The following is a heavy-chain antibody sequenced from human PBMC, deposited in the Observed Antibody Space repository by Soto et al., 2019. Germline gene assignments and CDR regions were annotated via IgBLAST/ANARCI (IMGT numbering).Heavy chain of an antibody. Sequence: GGSLRLSCAASGFTFSSYAMHWFRQAPGKGLEWVAVISYDGSNKYYADSVKGRFTISRDNSKNTLYLQMNSLRAEDTAVYYCARWAIFGVVIPKGMDVWGQGTTVTVSS. V-gene: IGHV3-30-3*01. CDR2: ISYDGSNK. D-gene: IGHD3-3*01. J-gene: IGHJ6*02. CDR1: GFTFSSYA. CDR3: ARWAIFGVVIPKGMDV.